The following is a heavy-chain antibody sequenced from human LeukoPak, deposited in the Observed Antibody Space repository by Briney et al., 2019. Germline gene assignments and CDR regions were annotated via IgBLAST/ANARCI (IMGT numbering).Heavy chain of an antibody. CDR1: GYTFTGYY. V-gene: IGHV1-2*02. CDR3: AIDGSSWYYFDY. Sequence: ASVKVSCKASGYTFTGYYMHWVRQAPGQGLEWMGWINPNSGGTDYAQKFQGRVTMTRDTSISTAYMELSRLRSDDTAVYYCAIDGSSWYYFDYWGQGTLVTVSS. J-gene: IGHJ4*02. CDR2: INPNSGGT. D-gene: IGHD6-13*01.